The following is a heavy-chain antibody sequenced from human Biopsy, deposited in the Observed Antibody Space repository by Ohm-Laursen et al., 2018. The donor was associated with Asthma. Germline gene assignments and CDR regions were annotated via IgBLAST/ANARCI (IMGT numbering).Heavy chain of an antibody. CDR1: GYTFINYA. CDR2: INAANGNT. Sequence: GASVKVSCNASGYTFINYAIHWVRQAPGHSLEWMGWINAANGNTKYSQKFQGRLTISRDTSASTAYMDLRSLRSEDTAMYYCARTYYDFLTGQVNDAFALWGQGTMVTVSS. D-gene: IGHD3-9*01. J-gene: IGHJ3*01. V-gene: IGHV1-3*01. CDR3: ARTYYDFLTGQVNDAFAL.